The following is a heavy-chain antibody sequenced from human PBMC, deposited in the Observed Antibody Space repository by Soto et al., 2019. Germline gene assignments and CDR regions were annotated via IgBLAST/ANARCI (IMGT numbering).Heavy chain of an antibody. CDR3: ARGNHRWLQLWYFDL. CDR1: GGNFSSYT. J-gene: IGHJ2*01. D-gene: IGHD5-12*01. Sequence: QVQLVQSGAEVKKPGSSVPVSCKASGGNFSSYTISWVRQTHGQGLEWMGGIIPIFGTANYAQKFQGRVTITADESTSTAYMELSSLRSEDTAGYYCARGNHRWLQLWYFDLWGRGTLVTVSS. V-gene: IGHV1-69*12. CDR2: IIPIFGTA.